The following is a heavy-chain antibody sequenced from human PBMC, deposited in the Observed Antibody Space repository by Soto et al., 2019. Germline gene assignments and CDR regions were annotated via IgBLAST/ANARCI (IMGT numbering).Heavy chain of an antibody. CDR3: AKRAFVVVPAATYFDY. V-gene: IGHV3-23*01. CDR2: ISGSGGST. Sequence: PGGSLRLSCAASGFTFSSYAMSWVRQAPGKGLEWVSAISGSGGSTYYADSVKGRFTISRDNSKNTLYLQMNSLRAEDTAVYYCAKRAFVVVPAATYFDYWGQGTLVTVS. J-gene: IGHJ4*02. D-gene: IGHD2-2*01. CDR1: GFTFSSYA.